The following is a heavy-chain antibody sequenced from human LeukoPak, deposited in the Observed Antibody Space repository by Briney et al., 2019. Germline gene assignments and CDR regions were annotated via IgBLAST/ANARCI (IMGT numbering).Heavy chain of an antibody. CDR2: ISYDGSNK. CDR3: AKDRIAAAVMGALVY. V-gene: IGHV3-30*18. J-gene: IGHJ4*02. CDR1: GFTFSSYG. Sequence: GRSLRLSCAASGFTFSSYGMHWVRQAPGKGLEWVALISYDGSNKYYRDSVKGRFTISRDNSKNTLYLQMNSLRAEDTAVYYCAKDRIAAAVMGALVYWGQGTLVTVSS. D-gene: IGHD6-13*01.